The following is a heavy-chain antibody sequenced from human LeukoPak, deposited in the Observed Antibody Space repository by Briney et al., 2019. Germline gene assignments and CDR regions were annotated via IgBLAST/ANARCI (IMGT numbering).Heavy chain of an antibody. Sequence: GGSLRLSCAASGFTFNNYAMNWVRQAPGKGLEWVSSIVSSDDITYYADSVKGRFTISRDNSKNTLYLQMNSLRAEDTAVYYCARDEATTVFDYGMDVWGQGTTVTVSS. CDR2: IVSSDDIT. CDR3: ARDEATTVFDYGMDV. D-gene: IGHD4-17*01. J-gene: IGHJ6*02. V-gene: IGHV3-23*01. CDR1: GFTFNNYA.